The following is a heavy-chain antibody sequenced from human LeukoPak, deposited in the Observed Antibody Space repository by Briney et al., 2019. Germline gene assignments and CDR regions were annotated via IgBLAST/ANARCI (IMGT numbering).Heavy chain of an antibody. CDR1: GGSISSGGYY. CDR3: ARDRGYSSSWYELGAFDI. V-gene: IGHV4-31*03. CDR2: IYYSGST. D-gene: IGHD6-13*01. J-gene: IGHJ3*02. Sequence: PSQTLSLTCTVSGGSISSGGYYWSWIRQHPGKGLEWIGYIYYSGSTYYNPSLKSRVTISVDTSKNQFSLKLGSVTAADTAVYYCARDRGYSSSWYELGAFDIWGQGTMVTVSS.